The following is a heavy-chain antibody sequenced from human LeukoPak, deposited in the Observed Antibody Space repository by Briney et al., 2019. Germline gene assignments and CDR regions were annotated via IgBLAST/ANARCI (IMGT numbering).Heavy chain of an antibody. CDR1: GYTFTSYY. D-gene: IGHD3-3*01. Sequence: ASVKVSCKASGYTFTSYYMHWVRQAPGQGLEWMGTINPSGGSTSYAQKFQGRVTMTRDTSTCTVYMELSSLRSEDTAVYYCARAGSITIFGVVSYYMDVWGKGTTVTVS. CDR3: ARAGSITIFGVVSYYMDV. CDR2: INPSGGST. V-gene: IGHV1-46*01. J-gene: IGHJ6*03.